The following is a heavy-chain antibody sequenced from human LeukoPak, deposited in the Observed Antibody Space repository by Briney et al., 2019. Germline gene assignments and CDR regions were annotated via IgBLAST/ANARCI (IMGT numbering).Heavy chain of an antibody. Sequence: SETLSLTCTVSGGSISSYYWSWIRQPPGKGLEWIGYIYYSGSTNYNPSLKSRVTLSVDTSKNQFSLKLSSVTAADTAVYYCARHEWGYSSGWYSIDYWGQGTLVTVSS. CDR3: ARHEWGYSSGWYSIDY. CDR1: GGSISSYY. V-gene: IGHV4-59*08. J-gene: IGHJ4*02. CDR2: IYYSGST. D-gene: IGHD6-19*01.